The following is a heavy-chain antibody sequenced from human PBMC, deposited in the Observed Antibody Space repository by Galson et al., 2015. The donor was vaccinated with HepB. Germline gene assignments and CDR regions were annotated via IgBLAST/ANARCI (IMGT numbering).Heavy chain of an antibody. J-gene: IGHJ6*02. V-gene: IGHV4-59*01. CDR2: IYYSGST. D-gene: IGHD3-10*01. CDR1: GGSISSYY. Sequence: ETLSLTCTVSGGSISSYYWSWIRQPPGKGLEWIGYIYYSGSTNYNPSLKSRVTISVDTSKNQFSLKLSSVTAADTAVYYCARDGDSYYYYGMDVWGQGTTVTVPS. CDR3: ARDGDSYYYYGMDV.